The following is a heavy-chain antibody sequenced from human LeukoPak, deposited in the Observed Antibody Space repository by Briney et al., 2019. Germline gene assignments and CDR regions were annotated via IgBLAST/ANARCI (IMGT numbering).Heavy chain of an antibody. CDR2: IYYSGSS. CDR1: GGSINSQY. CDR3: ATSAYYSYMDV. J-gene: IGHJ6*03. Sequence: SSETLSLTCTVSGGSINSQYWNWIRQPPGEGPEWIGNIYYSGSSDYNPSLKSRVTISVDTSKNQFSLNLSSVTAADTAVYYCATSAYYSYMDVWGNGTTVTVSS. V-gene: IGHV4-59*11.